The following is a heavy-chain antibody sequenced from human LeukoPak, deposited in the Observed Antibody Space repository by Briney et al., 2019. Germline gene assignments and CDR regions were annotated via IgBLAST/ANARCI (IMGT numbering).Heavy chain of an antibody. CDR3: GRDYSGSYYYFDY. Sequence: SETLSLTCTVSGGSISSSSYYWGWIRQPPGKGLEWIGSIYYSGSTYYNPSLKSRVTISVDTSKNQFSLKLSSVTAADTAVYYCGRDYSGSYYYFDYWGQGTLVTASS. CDR2: IYYSGST. CDR1: GGSISSSSYY. D-gene: IGHD1-26*01. J-gene: IGHJ4*02. V-gene: IGHV4-39*01.